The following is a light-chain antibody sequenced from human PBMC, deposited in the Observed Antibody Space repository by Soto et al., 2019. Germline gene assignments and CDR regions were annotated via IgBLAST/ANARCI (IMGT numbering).Light chain of an antibody. J-gene: IGKJ5*01. CDR1: QTVSSNY. Sequence: ESILTQSPDTLSLSPGERSTLSCMSSQTVSSNYLAWCQQRPGQAPRLLIYGASTRAAGIPDRFSGSGSGTDFTLTITRLEPEDSAVYFCQQYTGPPTTFGQGTRLEIK. V-gene: IGKV3-20*01. CDR3: QQYTGPPTT. CDR2: GAS.